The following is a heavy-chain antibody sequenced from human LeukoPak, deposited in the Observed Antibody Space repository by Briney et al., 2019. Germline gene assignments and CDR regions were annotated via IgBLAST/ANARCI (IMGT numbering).Heavy chain of an antibody. CDR1: GGSISSSSYY. V-gene: IGHV4-39*01. D-gene: IGHD3-22*01. CDR3: ATTYDSSGYYGY. Sequence: SETLSLTCTVSGGSISSSSYYWGWIRQPPGTGLEWIGSIYYSGSTYYNPSLKSRVTISVDTSKNQFSLKLSSVTAADTAVYYCATTYDSSGYYGYWGQGTLVTVSS. CDR2: IYYSGST. J-gene: IGHJ4*02.